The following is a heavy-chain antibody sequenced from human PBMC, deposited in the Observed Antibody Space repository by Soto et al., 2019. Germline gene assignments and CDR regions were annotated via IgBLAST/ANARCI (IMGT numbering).Heavy chain of an antibody. V-gene: IGHV4-30-4*01. CDR2: IYYSGST. J-gene: IGHJ4*02. CDR1: GGSISSGDYY. Sequence: LSLTCTVSGGSISSGDYYWSWIRQPPGKGLEWIGYIYYSGSTYYNPSLKSRVTISVDTSKNQFSLKLSSVTAADTAVYYCARGVESRSFYYDILTGYYAFDYWGQGTLVTVSS. D-gene: IGHD3-9*01. CDR3: ARGVESRSFYYDILTGYYAFDY.